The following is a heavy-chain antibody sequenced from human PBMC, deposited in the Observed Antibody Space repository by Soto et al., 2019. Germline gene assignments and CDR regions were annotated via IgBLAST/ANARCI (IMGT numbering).Heavy chain of an antibody. CDR1: GGFLSESY. CDR3: VRIRYQLPSSVLWLDP. CDR2: INHVGGT. D-gene: IGHD3-16*01. J-gene: IGHJ5*02. Sequence: SETLSLTCAVYGGFLSESYWTWIRQPPGKGLEWIGEINHVGGTNYNPSLKSRVAMSVDTSQNQFSLRLISVTAADTAMYFCVRIRYQLPSSVLWLDPWGQGTPVTVSS. V-gene: IGHV4-34*01.